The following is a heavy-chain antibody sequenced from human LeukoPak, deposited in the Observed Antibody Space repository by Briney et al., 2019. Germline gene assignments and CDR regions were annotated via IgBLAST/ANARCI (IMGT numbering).Heavy chain of an antibody. CDR3: ARRGPPRTMLRGVKSGWFDP. D-gene: IGHD3-10*01. V-gene: IGHV4-38-2*02. CDR2: INHSWST. CDR1: GYSISNNFY. Sequence: SETLSLTCTVSGYSISNNFYWAWIRQSPGKGLEWIVSINHSWSTYYNPSLKSRVTISIDTSKNQFSLKLSSVTAADTAVYYCARRGPPRTMLRGVKSGWFDPWGQGTLVTVSS. J-gene: IGHJ5*02.